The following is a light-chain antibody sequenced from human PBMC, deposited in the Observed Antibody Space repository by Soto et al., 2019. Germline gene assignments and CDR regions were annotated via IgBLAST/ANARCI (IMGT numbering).Light chain of an antibody. CDR2: EVN. J-gene: IGLJ1*01. CDR3: SSYAGRSNV. V-gene: IGLV2-8*01. CDR1: SSDVGGYNY. Sequence: QSALTQPPSASGSPGQSVAISCTGTSSDVGGYNYVSWYQQNPGKAPKLMIYEVNKRPSVVPDRFSVSKSCKTASLTVSGLQAEAEAYYYCSSYAGRSNVFGTGTKLTVL.